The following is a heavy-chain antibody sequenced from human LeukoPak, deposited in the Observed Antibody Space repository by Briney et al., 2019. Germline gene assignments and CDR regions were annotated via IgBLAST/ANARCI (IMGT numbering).Heavy chain of an antibody. CDR1: GFTFSSYN. CDR3: ARDLLGYNKHYMDV. J-gene: IGHJ6*03. V-gene: IGHV3-21*01. D-gene: IGHD3-9*01. Sequence: PGGSLRLSCAASGFTFSSYNMNWVRQAPGKGLEWVSSTTSSSSYIYYADSVKGRFTISRDNAKNSLYLQMNSLRAEDTALYYCARDLLGYNKHYMDVWGKGTTVTVSS. CDR2: TTSSSSYI.